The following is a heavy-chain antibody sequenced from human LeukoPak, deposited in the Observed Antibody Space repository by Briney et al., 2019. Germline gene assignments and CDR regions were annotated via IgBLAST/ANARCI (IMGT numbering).Heavy chain of an antibody. Sequence: PGGSLRLSCAASGFTFSTYRMSRVRQAPGKGLEWPANVEQDGDEKFYVDSVKGRFTISRDNAKNSLYLQMNSLRAEDTAVYYCVRGKATLDCWGQGTLVTVSS. CDR3: VRGKATLDC. CDR1: GFTFSTYR. J-gene: IGHJ4*02. V-gene: IGHV3-7*01. D-gene: IGHD5-12*01. CDR2: VEQDGDEK.